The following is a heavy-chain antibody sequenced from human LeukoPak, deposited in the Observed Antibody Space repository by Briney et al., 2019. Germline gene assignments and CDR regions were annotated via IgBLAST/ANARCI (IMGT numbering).Heavy chain of an antibody. V-gene: IGHV1-46*01. J-gene: IGHJ5*02. CDR2: INPSGGTT. CDR1: GYTFTSYP. CDR3: ARVRASSGWNWFDP. D-gene: IGHD3-22*01. Sequence: ASVKVSCKASGYTFTSYPMHWVRQAPGQGLEWMGIINPSGGTTNYAQKFQGRDTMTRDTSTSTVYMELSSLRSEDTVVYYCARVRASSGWNWFDPWGQGTLVTVSS.